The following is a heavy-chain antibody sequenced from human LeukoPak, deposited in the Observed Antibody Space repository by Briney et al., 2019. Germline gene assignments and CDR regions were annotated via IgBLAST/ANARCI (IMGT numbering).Heavy chain of an antibody. J-gene: IGHJ4*02. CDR2: IYPGDSDT. V-gene: IGHV5-51*01. CDR1: GYSFTSYW. Sequence: GESLKISCKGSGYSFTSYWICWVRQMPGKALEWMWIIYPGDSDTRYSPSFQSQVTISADNSISTAYLQWSSLKASDTAMYYCARQITIFGVGKPPFDYWGQGTLVTVSS. D-gene: IGHD3-3*01. CDR3: ARQITIFGVGKPPFDY.